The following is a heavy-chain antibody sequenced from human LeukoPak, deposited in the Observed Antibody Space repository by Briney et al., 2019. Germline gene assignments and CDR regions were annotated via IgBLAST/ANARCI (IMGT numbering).Heavy chain of an antibody. CDR3: AREGLYAFDY. J-gene: IGHJ4*02. Sequence: GGSLRLSCAASGFPFSSYWMSWVRQAPGKGLEWVANIKQDGSEKYYVDSVKGRFTISRDNAKNSLYLQMNSLRAEDTAVYYCAREGLYAFDYWGQGTLVTVSS. V-gene: IGHV3-7*01. CDR1: GFPFSSYW. D-gene: IGHD2/OR15-2a*01. CDR2: IKQDGSEK.